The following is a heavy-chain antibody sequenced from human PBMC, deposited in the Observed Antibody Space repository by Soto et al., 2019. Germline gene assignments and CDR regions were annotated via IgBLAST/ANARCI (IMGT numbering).Heavy chain of an antibody. CDR2: LKEDGGEQ. CDR1: GFSFGGYW. J-gene: IGHJ5*02. CDR3: AITTSTVSYWFDP. V-gene: IGHV3-7*03. D-gene: IGHD4-4*01. Sequence: QLRQSGGGLVRPGGSLRLSCAGSGFSFGGYWMSWVRQAPGKGPEWVANLKEDGGEQHYVDSVKGRFTVSRDNSENSLFLQMNNLRVEDSATYYCAITTSTVSYWFDPWGPGTEVIVSS.